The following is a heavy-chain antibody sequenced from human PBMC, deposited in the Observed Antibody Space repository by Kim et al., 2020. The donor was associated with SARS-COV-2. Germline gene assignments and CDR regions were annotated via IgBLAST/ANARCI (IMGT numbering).Heavy chain of an antibody. J-gene: IGHJ4*02. CDR1: GFTFSSYG. CDR2: ISYDGSNK. Sequence: GGSLRLSCAASGFTFSSYGMHWVRQAPGKGLEWVAVISYDGSNKYYADSVKGRFTISRDNSKNTLYLQMNSLRAEDTAVYYCAKGRVVITPPFDYWGQGTLVTVSS. V-gene: IGHV3-30*18. CDR3: AKGRVVITPPFDY. D-gene: IGHD3-22*01.